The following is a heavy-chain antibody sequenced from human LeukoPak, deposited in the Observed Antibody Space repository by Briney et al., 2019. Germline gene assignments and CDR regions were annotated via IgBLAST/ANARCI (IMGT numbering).Heavy chain of an antibody. J-gene: IGHJ4*02. CDR1: GFTFSTSE. V-gene: IGHV3-48*03. D-gene: IGHD3-10*01. CDR2: ISTSGSTI. CDR3: VRSTMH. Sequence: GGSLRLSCAASGFTFSTSEMNWVRQAPEKGLEWVSFISTSGSTIYYAGSVKGRFTVSRDNAKNSLFLQMNSLRAEDTAVYYCVRSTMHWGQGTLVTVSS.